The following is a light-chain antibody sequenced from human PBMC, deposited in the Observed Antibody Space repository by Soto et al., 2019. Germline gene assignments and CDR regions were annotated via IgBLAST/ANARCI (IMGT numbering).Light chain of an antibody. J-gene: IGKJ1*01. CDR3: QQYGSSPT. V-gene: IGKV3-20*01. Sequence: EIVLTQSPGTLSLSPGERATLSCRASQSVSSSYLAWYQQKPGQAPRLLIYGASSRATGIPDRFSGSGSGTDFTLTISGVEPEDFAVYYCQQYGSSPTFGQGTKVEIK. CDR2: GAS. CDR1: QSVSSSY.